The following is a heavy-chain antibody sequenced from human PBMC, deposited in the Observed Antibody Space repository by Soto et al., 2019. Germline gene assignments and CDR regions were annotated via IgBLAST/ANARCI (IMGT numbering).Heavy chain of an antibody. D-gene: IGHD1-7*01. CDR1: GFTFFTYG. CDR2: ISYDGSNK. J-gene: IGHJ6*02. CDR3: AKDVSAGTLVRFYYGMDV. V-gene: IGHV3-30*18. Sequence: QVQLVESGGGVVQPGRSLRLTCEASGFTFFTYGMHWVRQAPGKGLEWVAVISYDGSNKYYADSVKGRFTLSRDNFKNTLYLQMNSLTAEDTAVYYCAKDVSAGTLVRFYYGMDVWGQGTTVTVSS.